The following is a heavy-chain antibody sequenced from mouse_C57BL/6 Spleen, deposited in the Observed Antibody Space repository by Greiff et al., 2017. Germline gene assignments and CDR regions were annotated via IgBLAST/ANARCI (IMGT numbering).Heavy chain of an antibody. D-gene: IGHD1-1*01. CDR2: ICPGDGDT. V-gene: IGHV1-82*01. CDR3: AREIGYGSSYWYFDV. CDR1: GYAFSSSW. J-gene: IGHJ1*03. Sequence: VKLMESGPELVKPGASVKISCTASGYAFSSSWMNWVKQRPGKGLEWIGRICPGDGDTNYNGKLKGKATLTADNSSSTAYMQLCSQTSEDSAVYFCAREIGYGSSYWYFDVWGTGTTVTVSS.